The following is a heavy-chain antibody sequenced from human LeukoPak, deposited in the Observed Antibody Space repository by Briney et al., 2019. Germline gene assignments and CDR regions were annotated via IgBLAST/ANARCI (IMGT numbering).Heavy chain of an antibody. CDR1: GDSVSSNSAT. CDR3: AGSHSSTWYPDC. Sequence: SQTLSLTCALSGDSVSSNSATWNWIRQSPSRGLEWLGRTYYRFKSYNEYAVSVKSRITINPDTSKNQFSLQVNSVTPEDTAVYYCAGSHSSTWYPDCWGQGTLVTVSS. V-gene: IGHV6-1*01. D-gene: IGHD6-13*01. J-gene: IGHJ4*02. CDR2: TYYRFKSYN.